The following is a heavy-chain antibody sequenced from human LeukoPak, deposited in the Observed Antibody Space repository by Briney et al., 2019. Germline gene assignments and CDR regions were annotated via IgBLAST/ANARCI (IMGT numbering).Heavy chain of an antibody. CDR1: GYTFTGYY. CDR3: ARGLSSGYDLGFDY. CDR2: INPNSGGT. Sequence: ASVKVSCKASGYTFTGYYMHWVRQAPGQGLEWMGWINPNSGGTNYAQKLQGRVTMTTDTSTSTAYMELRSLRSDDTAVYYCARGLSSGYDLGFDYWGQGTLATVSS. J-gene: IGHJ4*02. D-gene: IGHD5-12*01. V-gene: IGHV1-2*02.